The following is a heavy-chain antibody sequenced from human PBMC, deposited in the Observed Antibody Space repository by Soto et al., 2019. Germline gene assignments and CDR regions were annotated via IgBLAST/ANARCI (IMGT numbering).Heavy chain of an antibody. Sequence: ASVKVSCKASGYTFTGYYMHWVRQAPGQGLEWMGWINPNSGSTNYAQKLQGRVTMTTDTSTSTAYMELRSLRSDDTAVYYCARGQLWLPGWFDPWGQGTLVTVSS. D-gene: IGHD5-18*01. CDR2: INPNSGST. V-gene: IGHV1-2*02. J-gene: IGHJ5*02. CDR3: ARGQLWLPGWFDP. CDR1: GYTFTGYY.